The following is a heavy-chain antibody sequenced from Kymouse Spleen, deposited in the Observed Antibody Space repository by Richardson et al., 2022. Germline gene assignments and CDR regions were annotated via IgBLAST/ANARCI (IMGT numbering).Heavy chain of an antibody. CDR2: IGTAGDT. CDR3: AREGITGTTDYYYGMDV. V-gene: IGHV3-13*01. Sequence: EVQLVESGGGLVQPGGSLRLSCAASGFTFSSYDMHWVRQATGKGLEWVSAIGTAGDTYYPGSVKGRFTISRENAKNSLYLQMNSLRAGDTAVYYCAREGITGTTDYYYGMDVWGQGTTVTVSS. D-gene: IGHD1-7*01. CDR1: GFTFSSYD. J-gene: IGHJ6*02.